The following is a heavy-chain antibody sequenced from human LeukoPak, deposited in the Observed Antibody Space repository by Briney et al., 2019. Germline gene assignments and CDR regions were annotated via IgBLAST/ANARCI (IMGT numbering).Heavy chain of an antibody. V-gene: IGHV3-33*01. J-gene: IGHJ4*02. D-gene: IGHD3-10*01. CDR3: ARGTLWFGELSHIFDY. CDR2: IWYDGSNK. Sequence: GGSLRLSCAASGFTFSSYGMHWVRPAPGKGLEWVAVIWYDGSNKYYADSVKGRFTISRDNSKNTLYLQMNSLRAEDTTVYYCARGTLWFGELSHIFDYWGQGTLVTVSS. CDR1: GFTFSSYG.